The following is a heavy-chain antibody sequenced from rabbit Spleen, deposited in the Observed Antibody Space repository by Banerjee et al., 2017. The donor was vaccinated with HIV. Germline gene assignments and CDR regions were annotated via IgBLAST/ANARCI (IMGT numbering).Heavy chain of an antibody. CDR3: ARDTGSSFSTYVMDL. J-gene: IGHJ6*01. CDR2: IYAGSSGTT. D-gene: IGHD8-1*01. V-gene: IGHV1S40*01. CDR1: GFSFSSSYY. Sequence: QSLAESGGGLVQPEGSLTLTCTASGFSFSSSYYMCWVRQAPGKGLEWIACIYAGSSGTTYYASWAKGRFPCSKTSSTTVTLQMTSLTAADTATYFCARDTGSSFSTYVMDLWGPGTLGTVS.